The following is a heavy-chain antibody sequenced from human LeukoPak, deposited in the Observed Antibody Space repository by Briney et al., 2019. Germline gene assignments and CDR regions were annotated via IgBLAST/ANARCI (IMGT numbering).Heavy chain of an antibody. V-gene: IGHV1-8*01. CDR2: MNPNSGNT. D-gene: IGHD6-19*01. J-gene: IGHJ4*02. Sequence: VASVKVSCKASGYTFTSYDINWVRQATGQGLEWMGWMNPNSGNTGYAQKFQGRVTMTRNTSISTAYMELSSLRSEDTAVYDCAASRSGWYLNKRNFDYWGQGTLVTVSS. CDR1: GYTFTSYD. CDR3: AASRSGWYLNKRNFDY.